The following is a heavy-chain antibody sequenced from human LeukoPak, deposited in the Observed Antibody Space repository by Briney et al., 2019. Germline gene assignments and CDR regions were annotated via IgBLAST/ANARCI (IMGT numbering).Heavy chain of an antibody. Sequence: GGSLRLSCAASGFTFNTYGMNWVRQAPGKGLEGVSSITEFGATTYYADSVRGRFTVSRDNSKNTLYLQMNSLRAEDTAVYYCAKDLYSGSYYPFDYWGQGTLVTVSS. V-gene: IGHV3-23*01. CDR3: AKDLYSGSYYPFDY. CDR1: GFTFNTYG. CDR2: ITEFGATT. D-gene: IGHD1-26*01. J-gene: IGHJ4*02.